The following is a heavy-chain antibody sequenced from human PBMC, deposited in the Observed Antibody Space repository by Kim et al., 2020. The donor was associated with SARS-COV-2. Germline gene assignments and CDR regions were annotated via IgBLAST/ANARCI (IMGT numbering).Heavy chain of an antibody. D-gene: IGHD6-13*01. V-gene: IGHV3-53*01. J-gene: IGHJ6*02. CDR1: GFTVSSNY. CDR2: IYSGGST. CDR3: ARDPGIAAAGTYYYYGMDV. Sequence: GGSLRLSCAASGFTVSSNYMSWVRQAPGKGLEWVSVIYSGGSTYYADSVKGRFTISRDNSKNTLYLQMNSLRAEDTAVYYCARDPGIAAAGTYYYYGMDVWGQGTTVTVCS.